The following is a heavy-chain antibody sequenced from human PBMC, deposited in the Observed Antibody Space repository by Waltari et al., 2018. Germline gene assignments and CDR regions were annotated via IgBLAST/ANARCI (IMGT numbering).Heavy chain of an antibody. D-gene: IGHD1-26*01. J-gene: IGHJ4*02. Sequence: QVQLQESGPGLVKPSETLSLTCAVSGYSLSSGCYWGWIRQPPGKGLEWIGSIDQSGSTYYNPSLKSRVTISVDTSKNQFSLKLSSVTAADTAVYYCASSPWESPADYWGQGTLVTVSS. CDR1: GYSLSSGCY. V-gene: IGHV4-38-2*01. CDR2: IDQSGST. CDR3: ASSPWESPADY.